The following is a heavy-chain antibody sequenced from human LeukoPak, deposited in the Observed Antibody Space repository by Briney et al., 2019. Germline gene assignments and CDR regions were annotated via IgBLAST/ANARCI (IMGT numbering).Heavy chain of an antibody. CDR1: GGTFSSYA. J-gene: IGHJ4*02. D-gene: IGHD3-10*01. CDR3: ARGPFYGSGKEDY. Sequence: SVKVSCKASGGTFSSYAISWVRQAPGQGLEWIGGIIPIFGTANYAQKFQGRVTITADESTSTAYMELSSLRSEDAAVYYCARGPFYGSGKEDYWGQGTLVTVSS. V-gene: IGHV1-69*13. CDR2: IIPIFGTA.